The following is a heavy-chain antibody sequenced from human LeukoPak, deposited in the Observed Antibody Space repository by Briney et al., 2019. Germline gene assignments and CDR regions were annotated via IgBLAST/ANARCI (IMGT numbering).Heavy chain of an antibody. CDR1: GGTFSSYA. CDR3: ARVSLEKELRWLQLFDP. D-gene: IGHD5-24*01. Sequence: SVKVSCKTSGGTFSSYAISWVRQAPGQGLEWMGGIIPIFGTANYAQKFQGRVTITADESTSTAYMELSSLRSEDTAVYYCARVSLEKELRWLQLFDPWGQGTLVTVSS. CDR2: IIPIFGTA. V-gene: IGHV1-69*13. J-gene: IGHJ5*02.